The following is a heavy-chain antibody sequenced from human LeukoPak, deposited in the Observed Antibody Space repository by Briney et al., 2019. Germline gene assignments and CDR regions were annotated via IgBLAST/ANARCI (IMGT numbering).Heavy chain of an antibody. Sequence: GGSLRLSCAASGFTFSSYEMNWVRQAPGKGLEWVSYISSGGSTIYYDYADSVKGRFTISRDNAQNSLYLQMNSLRAEDTAVYYCARESGGYNQLDYWGQGTPVTVSS. CDR1: GFTFSSYE. CDR2: ISSGGSTI. J-gene: IGHJ4*02. D-gene: IGHD5-24*01. CDR3: ARESGGYNQLDY. V-gene: IGHV3-48*03.